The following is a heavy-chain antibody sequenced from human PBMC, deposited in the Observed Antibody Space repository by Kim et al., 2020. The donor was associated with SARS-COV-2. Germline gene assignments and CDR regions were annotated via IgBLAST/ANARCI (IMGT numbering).Heavy chain of an antibody. CDR2: INHSGST. CDR1: GGSFSGYY. V-gene: IGHV4-34*01. J-gene: IGHJ6*02. CDR3: ARGRAGIVPAPILGIGPHYDYFIMDV. D-gene: IGHD2-2*02. Sequence: SETLSLTCAVYGGSFSGYYWSWIRQPPGKGLEWIGEINHSGSTNYNPSLKSRVTISVDTSKNQFSLKLRSVTAADTAFYYCARGRAGIVPAPILGIGPHYDYFIMDVWGQGTTVTVSS.